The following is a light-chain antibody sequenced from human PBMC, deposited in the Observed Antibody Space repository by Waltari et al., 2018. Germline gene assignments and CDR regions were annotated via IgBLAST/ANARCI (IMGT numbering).Light chain of an antibody. CDR2: VNSEGSH. J-gene: IGLJ3*02. Sequence: QLVLTQSPSASASLGASVTLPSTLPSGPSSNLLPWHQQQPGKGPRYLMRVNSEGSHRKGDEIPDRFSGSSSGAERDLTISSLQSEDEADYYCETGGHGTWVFGGGTKLTVL. V-gene: IGLV4-69*01. CDR3: ETGGHGTWV. CDR1: SGPSSNL.